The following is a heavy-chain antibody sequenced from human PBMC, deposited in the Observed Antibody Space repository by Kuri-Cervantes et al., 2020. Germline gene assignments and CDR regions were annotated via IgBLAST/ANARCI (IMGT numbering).Heavy chain of an antibody. CDR3: VGPGDYFL. V-gene: IGHV4-39*01. CDR2: IYYSGST. J-gene: IGHJ4*02. Sequence: SETLSLTCTVSGGSISSSSYYWGWIRQPPGKGLEWIGSIYYSGSTYYNPSLKSRVTISVDTSKNQFSLKLSSVTAAGTAVYYCVGPGDYFLWGQGTLVTVSS. CDR1: GGSISSSSYY. D-gene: IGHD2/OR15-2a*01.